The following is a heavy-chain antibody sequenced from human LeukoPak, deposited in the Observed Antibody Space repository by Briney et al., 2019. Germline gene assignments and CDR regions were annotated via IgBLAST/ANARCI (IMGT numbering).Heavy chain of an antibody. CDR2: ISGSGGST. Sequence: GGSLRPSCAASGFTFSSYAMSWVRQAPGKGLEWVSAISGSGGSTYYADSVKGRFTISRDNSKNTLYLQMNSLRAEDTAVYYCAKGRGGLGVEDYWGQGTLVTVSS. J-gene: IGHJ4*02. D-gene: IGHD3-16*01. CDR3: AKGRGGLGVEDY. CDR1: GFTFSSYA. V-gene: IGHV3-23*01.